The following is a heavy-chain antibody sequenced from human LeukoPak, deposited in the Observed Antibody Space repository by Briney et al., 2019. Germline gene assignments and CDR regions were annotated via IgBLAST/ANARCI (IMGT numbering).Heavy chain of an antibody. CDR1: GFIFSSYW. D-gene: IGHD3-22*01. CDR2: INSDGSST. CDR3: ARDINYYDSSGYYKDY. Sequence: GGYLRLSCAASGFIFSSYWMHWVRQAPGKGLVWVSRINSDGSSTSYADSVKGRFTISRDNAKNTLYLQMNSLRAEDTAVYYCARDINYYDSSGYYKDYWGQGTLVTVSS. J-gene: IGHJ4*02. V-gene: IGHV3-74*01.